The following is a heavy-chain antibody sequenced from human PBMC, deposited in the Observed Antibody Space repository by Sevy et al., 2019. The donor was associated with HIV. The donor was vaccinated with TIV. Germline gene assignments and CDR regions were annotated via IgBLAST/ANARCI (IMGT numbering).Heavy chain of an antibody. CDR1: GYPFTRYG. CDR3: ARDVGKKEGKAQTSFDD. Sequence: ASVKVSCQTSGYPFTRYGVSWVRQAPGQGLEWMGWISGYNDNTDYAENLQGRVIMTTDTSTRTAYMELRSLRADDTAVYYCARDVGKKEGKAQTSFDDWGQGTLVTVSS. D-gene: IGHD2-15*01. V-gene: IGHV1-18*01. J-gene: IGHJ4*02. CDR2: ISGYNDNT.